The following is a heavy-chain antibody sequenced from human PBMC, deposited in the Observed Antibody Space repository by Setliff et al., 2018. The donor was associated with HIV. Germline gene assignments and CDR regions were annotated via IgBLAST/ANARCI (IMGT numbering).Heavy chain of an antibody. CDR1: YGSISGHY. J-gene: IGHJ4*02. D-gene: IGHD4-17*01. CDR2: IHHSGGT. CDR3: AKGASFYGDYTFDH. Sequence: SETLSLTCTVSYGSISGHYWTWIRQPPGKGLEWIGYIHHSGGTQYNPSLMSRLTMSVDSSKNQFSLSLSSVTAADTAVYYCAKGASFYGDYTFDHWGQGRQVT. V-gene: IGHV4-59*11.